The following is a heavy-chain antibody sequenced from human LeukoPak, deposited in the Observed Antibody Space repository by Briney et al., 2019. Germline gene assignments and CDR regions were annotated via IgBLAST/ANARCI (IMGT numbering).Heavy chain of an antibody. Sequence: GASVKVSCKASGYTFTSYGISWVRQAPGQGLEWMGWISAYNGNTNYAQKLQGRVTMTTDTSTSTAYMELRSLGSDDTAVYYCARDFHSSSWYGSNWFDPWGQGTLVTVSS. CDR1: GYTFTSYG. J-gene: IGHJ5*02. CDR2: ISAYNGNT. V-gene: IGHV1-18*01. D-gene: IGHD6-13*01. CDR3: ARDFHSSSWYGSNWFDP.